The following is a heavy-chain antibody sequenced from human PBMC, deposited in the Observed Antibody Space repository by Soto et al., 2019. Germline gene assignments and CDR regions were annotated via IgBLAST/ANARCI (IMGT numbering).Heavy chain of an antibody. CDR3: ARDSEYSSGWSYIDY. CDR2: IIPIFGTA. CDR1: GGTFSSYA. J-gene: IGHJ4*02. V-gene: IGHV1-69*13. Sequence: SVKVSCKASGGTFSSYAISWVRQAPGQGLEWMGGIIPIFGTANYAQKFQGRVTITADESTSTAYMELSSLRSEDTAVYYCARDSEYSSGWSYIDYWGQGTLVTVSS. D-gene: IGHD6-19*01.